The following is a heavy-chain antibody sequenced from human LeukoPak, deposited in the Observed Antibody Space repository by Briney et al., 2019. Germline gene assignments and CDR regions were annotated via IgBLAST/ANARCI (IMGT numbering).Heavy chain of an antibody. CDR1: GGSISSGGYY. V-gene: IGHV4-31*03. D-gene: IGHD3-9*01. J-gene: IGHJ4*02. CDR3: ARGPLHILTGSPYYFDY. Sequence: PSQTLSLTCTVSGGSISSGGYYWSWIRQHPGKGLEWIVYIYYSGSTYYNPSLKSRVTISVDTSKNQFSLKLSSVTAADTAVYYCARGPLHILTGSPYYFDYWGQGTLVTVSS. CDR2: IYYSGST.